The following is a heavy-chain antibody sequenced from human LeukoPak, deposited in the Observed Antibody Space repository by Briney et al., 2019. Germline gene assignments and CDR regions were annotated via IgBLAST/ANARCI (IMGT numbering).Heavy chain of an antibody. V-gene: IGHV3-9*01. CDR2: ISWNSGSI. CDR3: AKGAYGDPYYYYGMDV. CDR1: GFTFDDYA. D-gene: IGHD4-17*01. J-gene: IGHJ6*02. Sequence: GRSLRLSCAASGFTFDDYAMHWVRQAPGKGLEWVSGISWNSGSIGYADSVKGRFTISRDNAKNSLYLQMNSLRAEDTALYYCAKGAYGDPYYYYGMDVWGQGTTVTVSS.